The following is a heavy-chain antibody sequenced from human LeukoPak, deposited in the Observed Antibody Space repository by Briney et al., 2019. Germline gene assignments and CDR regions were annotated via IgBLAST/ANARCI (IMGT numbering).Heavy chain of an antibody. D-gene: IGHD6-13*01. J-gene: IGHJ4*02. CDR1: GFTFHDYA. Sequence: GGSLRLSCAASGFTFHDYAMHWVRQAPGKGLEWVSGFSWNVAGIGYADSVKGRFTISRDNAKNSLYLHMNSLRAEDTALYYCAKGWNNSSWYAGYYDFWGQGTLVTVSS. CDR3: AKGWNNSSWYAGYYDF. CDR2: FSWNVAGI. V-gene: IGHV3-9*01.